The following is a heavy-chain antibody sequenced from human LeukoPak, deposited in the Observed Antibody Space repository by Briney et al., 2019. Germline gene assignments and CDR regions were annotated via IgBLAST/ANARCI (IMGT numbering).Heavy chain of an antibody. J-gene: IGHJ4*02. CDR1: GFTFSSYG. D-gene: IGHD6-19*01. Sequence: GGSLRLSCAASGFTFSSYGMHWVRQAPGKGLEWVAVIPYDGSNKYYADSVKGRFTISRDNSKNTLYLQMNSLRAEDTAVYYCAKDPHRSGWYVSYFDYWGQGTLVTVSS. CDR2: IPYDGSNK. CDR3: AKDPHRSGWYVSYFDY. V-gene: IGHV3-30*18.